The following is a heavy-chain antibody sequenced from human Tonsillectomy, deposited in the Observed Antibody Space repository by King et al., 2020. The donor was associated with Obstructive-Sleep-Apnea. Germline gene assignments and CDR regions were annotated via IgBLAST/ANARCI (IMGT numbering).Heavy chain of an antibody. CDR1: GYTFTGYY. D-gene: IGHD3-16*01. J-gene: IGHJ6*02. V-gene: IGHV1-2*04. CDR2: INPNSGGT. CDR3: ARDLWVGLFGSGVGGMDV. Sequence: VQLVESGAEVKKPGASVKVSCKASGYTFTGYYMHWVRQAPGQGLEWMGWINPNSGGTNYAQKFQGWVTMTRDTSISTAYMELSRLRSDDTAVYYCARDLWVGLFGSGVGGMDVWGQGTTVTVSS.